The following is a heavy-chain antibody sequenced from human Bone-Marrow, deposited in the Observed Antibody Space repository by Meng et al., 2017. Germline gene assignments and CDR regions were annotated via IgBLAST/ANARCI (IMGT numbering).Heavy chain of an antibody. D-gene: IGHD5-18*01. CDR2: ISSSGSTI. CDR3: ARDGGYSYGGFDY. CDR1: GFTFSSYA. Sequence: GESLKISCAASGFTFSSYAMSWIRQAPGKGLEWVSYISSSGSTIYYADSVKGRFTISRDNAKNSLYLQMNSLRAEDTAVYYCARDGGYSYGGFDYWGQGTLVTVSS. V-gene: IGHV3-11*01. J-gene: IGHJ4*02.